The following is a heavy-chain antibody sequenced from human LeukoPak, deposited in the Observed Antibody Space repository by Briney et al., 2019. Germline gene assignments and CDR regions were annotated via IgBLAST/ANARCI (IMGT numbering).Heavy chain of an antibody. D-gene: IGHD3-16*02. J-gene: IGHJ4*02. V-gene: IGHV3-23*01. Sequence: KPGGSLRLSCAASGFTFSNFAMSWVRQAPGKGLEWVSSIGVGGNTYYADTVQGRFTISRDNSKNTLYLQMNSLRAEDTAVYYCAKHSVWGSYRSFFDYWGQGTLVTVSS. CDR1: GFTFSNFA. CDR3: AKHSVWGSYRSFFDY. CDR2: IGVGGNT.